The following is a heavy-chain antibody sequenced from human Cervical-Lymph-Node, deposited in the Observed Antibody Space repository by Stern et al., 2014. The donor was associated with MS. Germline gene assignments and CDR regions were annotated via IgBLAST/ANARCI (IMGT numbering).Heavy chain of an antibody. CDR1: GGTSYSNG. CDR2: IIPMFAIS. J-gene: IGHJ4*02. D-gene: IGHD1-14*01. CDR3: ARDAPGTALALFDY. Sequence: QVQLMQSGAEVKKPGSSVRVSCKASGGTSYSNGISWVRQAPGQGLEWMGRIIPMFAISDYAEKFQARVTLTADKSTNTVYMELRSLRHEDTAVYYCARDAPGTALALFDYWGQGSLVTVSS. V-gene: IGHV1-69*17.